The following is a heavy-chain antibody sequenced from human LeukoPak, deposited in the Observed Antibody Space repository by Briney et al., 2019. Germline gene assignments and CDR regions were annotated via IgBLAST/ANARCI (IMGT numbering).Heavy chain of an antibody. D-gene: IGHD3-3*01. CDR3: ARTGWSGYRSYYFDY. J-gene: IGHJ4*02. V-gene: IGHV4-30-2*01. CDR2: IYHSGST. Sequence: PSQTLSLTCTVSGGSISSGGYYWSWIRQPPGKGLEWIGYIYHSGSTYYNPSLKSRVTVSVDRSKNQFSLILTSVTAADTAVYYCARTGWSGYRSYYFDYWGQGTLVTVSS. CDR1: GGSISSGGYY.